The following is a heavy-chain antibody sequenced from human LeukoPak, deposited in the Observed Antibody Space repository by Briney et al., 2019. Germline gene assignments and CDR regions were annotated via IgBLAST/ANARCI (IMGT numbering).Heavy chain of an antibody. CDR1: GGSISVSH. D-gene: IGHD5-12*01. J-gene: IGHJ5*02. Sequence: SETLFLTCTVSGGSISVSHRKWIRQPPGKGRVWIGCIHDSGTTNYNPSLKSRVTISLHTSKIQFSLRLTSVTAADTAVYYCAIEHDGATYSNLWGQGTLVAVSS. V-gene: IGHV4-59*13. CDR2: IHDSGTT. CDR3: AIEHDGATYSNL.